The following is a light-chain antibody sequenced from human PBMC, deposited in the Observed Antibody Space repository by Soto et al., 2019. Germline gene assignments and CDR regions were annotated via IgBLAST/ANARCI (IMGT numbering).Light chain of an antibody. CDR1: QSVSSTY. CDR3: QQHSHWPPWT. Sequence: IVFAQSPGTLSFAPGERATLSCKALQSVSSTYLAWYQHKPGQAPRLLIYGASNRATGIPARFSGSGSGTDFTLTISNLEPEDFAVYYCQQHSHWPPWTFGQGTKVDIK. V-gene: IGKV3-11*01. J-gene: IGKJ1*01. CDR2: GAS.